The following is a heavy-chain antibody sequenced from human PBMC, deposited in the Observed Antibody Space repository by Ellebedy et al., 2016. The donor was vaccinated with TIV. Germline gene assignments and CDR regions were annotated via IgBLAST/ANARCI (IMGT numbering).Heavy chain of an antibody. D-gene: IGHD5-12*01. Sequence: GESLKISCSGSGYSFTKYWIGWVRQVPGKGLEWMGFIYPGDSETRYNPSFQGQVTISADKSVSTAYLQWSSLEASDTAMYYCVCSPGYSGYDYGWFDPWGQGTLVTVSS. CDR3: VCSPGYSGYDYGWFDP. CDR2: IYPGDSET. V-gene: IGHV5-51*01. CDR1: GYSFTKYW. J-gene: IGHJ5*02.